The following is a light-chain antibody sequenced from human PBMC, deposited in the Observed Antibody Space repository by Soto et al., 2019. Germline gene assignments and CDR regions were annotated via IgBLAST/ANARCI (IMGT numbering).Light chain of an antibody. V-gene: IGKV3-11*01. Sequence: EIVLTQSPATLSLSPGEGATLSCRASQSVSSYIVWFQQKPGQPPRLLIYDTSNRAAGIPARFSGSGSGTDFTLTISSLEPEDFAVYYCQQRSNWTYTFGQGTKLEIK. CDR1: QSVSSY. CDR3: QQRSNWTYT. CDR2: DTS. J-gene: IGKJ2*01.